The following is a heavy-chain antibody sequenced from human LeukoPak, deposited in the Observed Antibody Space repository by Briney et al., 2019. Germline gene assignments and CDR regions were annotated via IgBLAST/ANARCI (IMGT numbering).Heavy chain of an antibody. Sequence: KPSETLSLTCTVSGDSISSYYWSWIRQPPGKGLEWIGYIYYSGSTNYNPSLKSRVTISVDTSKNQFSLKLSSVTAADTAVYYCARVLYYYDSSGYYYDAFDIWGQGTMVTVSS. D-gene: IGHD3-22*01. J-gene: IGHJ3*02. CDR1: GDSISSYY. V-gene: IGHV4-59*01. CDR3: ARVLYYYDSSGYYYDAFDI. CDR2: IYYSGST.